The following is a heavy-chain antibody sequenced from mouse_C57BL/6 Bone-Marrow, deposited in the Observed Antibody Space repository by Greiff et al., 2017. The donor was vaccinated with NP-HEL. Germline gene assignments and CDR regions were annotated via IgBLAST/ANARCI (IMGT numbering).Heavy chain of an antibody. CDR3: ASPKSCGSSYRFAY. V-gene: IGHV1-72*01. CDR2: IDPNSGGT. J-gene: IGHJ3*01. D-gene: IGHD1-1*01. CDR1: GYTFTSYW. Sequence: VQLQQPGAELVKPGASVKLSCKASGYTFTSYWMHWVKQRPGRGLEWIGRIDPNSGGTKYNEKFKSKATLTVDKPSSTAYMQLSSLTSEDSAVYCGASPKSCGSSYRFAYWGQGTLVTVSA.